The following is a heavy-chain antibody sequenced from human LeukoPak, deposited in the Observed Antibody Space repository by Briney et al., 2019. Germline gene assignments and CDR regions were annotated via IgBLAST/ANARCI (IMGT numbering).Heavy chain of an antibody. Sequence: GGSLRLSCAASGFTFDDYAMHWVRQAPGKGLEWVSDISWNSGSIGYADSVKGRFTISRDNAKNSLYLQMNSLRAEDTALYYCAKEHSSGYYYVGDAFDIWGQGTMVTVSS. CDR3: AKEHSSGYYYVGDAFDI. D-gene: IGHD3-22*01. CDR1: GFTFDDYA. J-gene: IGHJ3*02. V-gene: IGHV3-9*01. CDR2: ISWNSGSI.